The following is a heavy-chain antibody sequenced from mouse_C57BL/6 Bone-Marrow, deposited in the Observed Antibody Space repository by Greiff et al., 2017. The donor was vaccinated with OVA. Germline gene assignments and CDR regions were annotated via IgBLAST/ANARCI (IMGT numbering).Heavy chain of an antibody. V-gene: IGHV5-17*01. CDR1: GFTFSDYG. CDR3: ASVFLWLLASYSAMDY. CDR2: ISSGSSTI. D-gene: IGHD2-2*01. Sequence: DVKLVESGGGLVKPGGSLKLSCAASGFTFSDYGMHWVRQAPEKGLEWVAYISSGSSTIYYADTVKGRFTIYRDNAKNTLFLHMTSLRSEDTAMYYCASVFLWLLASYSAMDYWGQGTSVTVSS. J-gene: IGHJ4*01.